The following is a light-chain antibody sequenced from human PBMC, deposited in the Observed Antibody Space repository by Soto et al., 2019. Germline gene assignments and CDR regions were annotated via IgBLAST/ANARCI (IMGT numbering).Light chain of an antibody. V-gene: IGLV1-40*01. CDR1: SSNIGAGYD. CDR3: QSYDSSLSVV. CDR2: GNS. J-gene: IGLJ2*01. Sequence: QSVLTQPPSVSGAPGQRVTISCTGSSSNIGAGYDVHWYQQLPGTAPKLLIYGNSNRPSGVPDRFSGSKSGTSASLAITGLQAEEEADSYCQSYDSSLSVVFGGGTKLTVL.